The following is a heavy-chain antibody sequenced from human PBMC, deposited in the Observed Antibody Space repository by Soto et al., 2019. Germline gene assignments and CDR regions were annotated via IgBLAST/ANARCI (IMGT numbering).Heavy chain of an antibody. CDR2: IIPIFGTA. Sequence: QVQLVQSGAEVKKPGSSVKVSCKASGGTFSSYAISWVRQAPGQGLEWMGGIIPIFGTANYAQKFQGRVTITAEESTSTAYMELSSLRSEDTAVYYCAREGPGYCSSTSCYSMFYYGMDVWGQGTTVTVSS. V-gene: IGHV1-69*01. J-gene: IGHJ6*02. CDR3: AREGPGYCSSTSCYSMFYYGMDV. D-gene: IGHD2-2*01. CDR1: GGTFSSYA.